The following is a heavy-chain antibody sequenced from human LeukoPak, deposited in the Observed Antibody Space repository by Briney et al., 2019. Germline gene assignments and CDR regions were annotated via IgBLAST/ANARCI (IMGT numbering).Heavy chain of an antibody. D-gene: IGHD3-22*01. CDR3: ARARCDSCGYGS. J-gene: IGHJ5*02. CDR1: GFTFSDYI. CDR2: LYSGGHT. V-gene: IGHV3-66*02. Sequence: GGSLRLSCAASGFTFSDYILDWVRQAPGKGLEWVAVLYSGGHTYYAGSVRGRFTISRDTSKNTLYLQMDSLRSEDTAEYYCARARCDSCGYGSWGQGTLVTVSS.